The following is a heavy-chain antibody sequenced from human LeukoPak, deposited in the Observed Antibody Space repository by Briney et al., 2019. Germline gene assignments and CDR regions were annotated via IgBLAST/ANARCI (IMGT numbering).Heavy chain of an antibody. D-gene: IGHD4-11*01. CDR1: GFTFSSYW. V-gene: IGHV3-7*04. J-gene: IGHJ4*02. CDR3: ARDHIYSGYFFDH. Sequence: GGSLRLSCTASGFTFSSYWMSWVRQAPGKGLEWVANIKQDGREKSYGDSVKGRFTISRDNAKNSLYLLMNSLRVEDTAVYYCARDHIYSGYFFDHWGQGTLLTVSS. CDR2: IKQDGREK.